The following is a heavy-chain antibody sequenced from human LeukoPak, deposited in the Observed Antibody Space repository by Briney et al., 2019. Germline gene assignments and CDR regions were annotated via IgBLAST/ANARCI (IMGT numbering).Heavy chain of an antibody. CDR1: GYSISSGYY. V-gene: IGHV4-38-2*02. J-gene: IGHJ6*04. CDR2: INHSGST. Sequence: PSETLSLTCTVSGYSISSGYYWSWIRQPPGKGLEWIGEINHSGSTNYNPSLKSRVTISVDTSKNQFSLKLSSVTAADTAVYYCARGRRNQWLQPLLDVWGKGTTVTVSS. D-gene: IGHD5-24*01. CDR3: ARGRRNQWLQPLLDV.